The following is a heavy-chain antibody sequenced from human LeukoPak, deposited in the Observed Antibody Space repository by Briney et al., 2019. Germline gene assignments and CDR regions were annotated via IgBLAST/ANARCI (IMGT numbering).Heavy chain of an antibody. CDR3: ARDDPARMTATLDY. CDR1: GGSINNYF. CDR2: IYTSGST. D-gene: IGHD2-21*02. J-gene: IGHJ4*02. Sequence: SETLSLTCSVSGGSINNYFWSWVRQPAGEGLEWIGRIYTSGSTNYNPSLRSRVTISVDMSKNQFSLKLSSVTAADTAVYYCARDDPARMTATLDYWGQGILVTVSS. V-gene: IGHV4-4*07.